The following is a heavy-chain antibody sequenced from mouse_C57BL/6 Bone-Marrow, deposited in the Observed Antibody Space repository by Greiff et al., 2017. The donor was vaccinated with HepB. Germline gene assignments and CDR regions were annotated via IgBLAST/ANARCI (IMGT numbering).Heavy chain of an antibody. Sequence: AAGGVDFSRYWMSWVRRAPGKGLEWIGEINPDSSTINYAPSLKDKFIISRDNAKNTLYLQMSKVRSEDTALYYCARQGYYYGSSYWFAYWGQGTLVTVSA. V-gene: IGHV4-1*01. CDR2: INPDSSTI. J-gene: IGHJ3*01. D-gene: IGHD1-1*01. CDR1: GVDFSRYW. CDR3: ARQGYYYGSSYWFAY.